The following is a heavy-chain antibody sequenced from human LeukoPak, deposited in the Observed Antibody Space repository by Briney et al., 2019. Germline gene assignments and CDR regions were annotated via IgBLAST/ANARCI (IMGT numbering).Heavy chain of an antibody. CDR2: IIPIFGTA. J-gene: IGHJ6*02. Sequence: SVKVSCKASGGXFSSYAISWVRQAPGQGLEWMGGIIPIFGTANYAQKFQGRVTITADESTSTAYMELSSLRSEDTAVYYCARDREPPYYGMDVWGQGTTVTVSS. CDR3: ARDREPPYYGMDV. D-gene: IGHD1-14*01. V-gene: IGHV1-69*01. CDR1: GGXFSSYA.